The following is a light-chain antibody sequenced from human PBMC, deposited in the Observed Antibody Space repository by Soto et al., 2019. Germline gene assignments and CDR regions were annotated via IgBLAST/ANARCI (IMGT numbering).Light chain of an antibody. CDR2: GAS. Sequence: EIVLTQSPGTLSLSPGHRATLSCRASQTVSNNYLAWCQQKPGQAPRVIMYGASRRATGIPDRFSGGGSGTDFTLTISRLEPEDFAVYHCQQYNNWPPWTFGQGTKVDIK. CDR1: QTVSNNY. V-gene: IGKV3-20*01. J-gene: IGKJ1*01. CDR3: QQYNNWPPWT.